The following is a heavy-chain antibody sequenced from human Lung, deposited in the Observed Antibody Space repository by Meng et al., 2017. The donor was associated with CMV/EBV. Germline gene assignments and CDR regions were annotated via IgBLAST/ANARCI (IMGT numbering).Heavy chain of an antibody. Sequence: GESXKISCTASGFSLTAHDMSWVRQAPGKGLEWVSTISGRGDRTYMADSVKGRFTVSRDTSKSTVDLEMNGLRVEDTAVYYCAKDQGPVVPATIVGYFYYSLDVWGQGTTVTVSS. CDR2: ISGRGDRT. J-gene: IGHJ6*02. CDR3: AKDQGPVVPATIVGYFYYSLDV. D-gene: IGHD2-2*02. CDR1: GFSLTAHD. V-gene: IGHV3-23*01.